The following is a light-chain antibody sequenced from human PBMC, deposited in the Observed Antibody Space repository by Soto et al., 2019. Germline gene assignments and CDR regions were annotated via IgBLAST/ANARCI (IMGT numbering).Light chain of an antibody. J-gene: IGKJ1*01. CDR3: QQYGSSIPKWT. CDR1: QSVSSSY. V-gene: IGKV3-20*01. CDR2: GAS. Sequence: EIVLTQSPGTLSLSPGERATLSCRASQSVSSSYLAWYQQKPGQAPRLLIYGASSRATGIPDRFSGSGSGTDFTLTISRLEHEDFAGDYCQQYGSSIPKWTFGQGTKVEIK.